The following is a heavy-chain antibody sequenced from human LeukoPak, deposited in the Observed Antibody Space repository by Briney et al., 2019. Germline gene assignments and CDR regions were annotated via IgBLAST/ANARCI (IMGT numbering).Heavy chain of an antibody. J-gene: IGHJ4*02. CDR1: GYSFSNDW. CDR2: IYPGDSDT. Sequence: GESLKVSCKGSGYSFSNDWIGWVRHVPGKGLEWMGIIYPGDSDTKYSPYFQGQVTISADKSISTAYLQWSSLEASDTAMYYCARRGCNGGSCYGYWGQGTLVTVSS. CDR3: ARRGCNGGSCYGY. V-gene: IGHV5-51*01. D-gene: IGHD2-15*01.